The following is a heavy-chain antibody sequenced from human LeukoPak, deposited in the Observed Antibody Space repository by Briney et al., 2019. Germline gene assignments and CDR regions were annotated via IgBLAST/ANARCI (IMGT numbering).Heavy chain of an antibody. J-gene: IGHJ4*02. Sequence: GGSLTLSCAASGYTFSDFSVNWVRQAPGKGLEWVSSISVRSNYRYYADSVRGRFTISRDNSDNTVDLQMNSLRDEDTAVYYCARDRRGGNNLGYHFDYWGQGTLVAVSS. CDR3: ARDRRGGNNLGYHFDY. CDR1: GYTFSDFS. D-gene: IGHD5-24*01. V-gene: IGHV3-21*06. CDR2: ISVRSNYR.